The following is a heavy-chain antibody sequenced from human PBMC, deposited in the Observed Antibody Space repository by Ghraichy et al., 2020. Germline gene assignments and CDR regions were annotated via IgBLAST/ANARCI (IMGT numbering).Heavy chain of an antibody. Sequence: SVKVSCKASGFTFTSSAVQWVRQARGQRLEWIGWIVVGSGNTNYAQKFQERVTITRDMSTSTAYMELSSLRSEDTAVYYCAAVDDFWSGYSNFDYWGQGTLVTVSS. CDR2: IVVGSGNT. D-gene: IGHD3-3*01. CDR3: AAVDDFWSGYSNFDY. V-gene: IGHV1-58*01. CDR1: GFTFTSSA. J-gene: IGHJ4*02.